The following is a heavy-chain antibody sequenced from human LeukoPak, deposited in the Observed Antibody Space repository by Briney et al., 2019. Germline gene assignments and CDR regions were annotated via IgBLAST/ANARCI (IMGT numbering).Heavy chain of an antibody. CDR2: IYTDGRT. D-gene: IGHD1-14*01. CDR3: TRVPLHPTISHFDY. J-gene: IGHJ4*02. V-gene: IGHV3-53*04. CDR1: GFTVGSNY. Sequence: GGSLRLFCVASGFTVGSNYMSWVRQAPGKGPEWVSVIYTDGRTFYSDSVKGRFTMSRHNSNNTLHLQMTGLRAEDTAVYYCTRVPLHPTISHFDYWGQGTLVTVSS.